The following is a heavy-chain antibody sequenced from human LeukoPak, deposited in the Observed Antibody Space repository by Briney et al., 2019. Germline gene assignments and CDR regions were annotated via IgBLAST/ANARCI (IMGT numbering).Heavy chain of an antibody. CDR2: IYYSGST. CDR1: GGSLNSSSYY. J-gene: IGHJ4*02. V-gene: IGHV4-39*07. D-gene: IGHD6-19*01. Sequence: SETPSPTVTVSGGSLNSSSYYWGWIPQPPGKGLKWFGSIYYSGSTYYNPSLKSRVTISVDTSKNQFSLKLSSVTAADTAVYYCARGDYSSGWYFDYWGQGTLVTVSS. CDR3: ARGDYSSGWYFDY.